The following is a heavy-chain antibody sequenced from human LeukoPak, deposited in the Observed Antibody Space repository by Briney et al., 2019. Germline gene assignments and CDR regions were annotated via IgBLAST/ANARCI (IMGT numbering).Heavy chain of an antibody. V-gene: IGHV1-69*05. CDR2: IIPIFGTA. CDR1: GGTFSSYA. CDR3: AYGSENGYDDY. Sequence: SVKVSCKASGGTFSSYAISWLRQAPEQGLEWMGRIIPIFGTANYAQKFQGRVTITTDESTSTAYMELSSLRSEDTAVYYCAYGSENGYDDYWGQGTLVTVSS. D-gene: IGHD2-15*01. J-gene: IGHJ4*02.